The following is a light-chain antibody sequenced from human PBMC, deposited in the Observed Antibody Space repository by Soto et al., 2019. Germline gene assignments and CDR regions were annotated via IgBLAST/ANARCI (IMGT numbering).Light chain of an antibody. Sequence: QSALTQPASVSGSPGQSITISCTGTSSDVGASNFVSWFQQHPGQAPKLIISEVDNRPSGVSNRFSGSKSGNTASLTISGLLGEDEADYYSSSYIMRSTFRVFGTGTKLTVL. CDR1: SSDVGASNF. V-gene: IGLV2-14*01. CDR2: EVD. CDR3: SSYIMRSTFRV. J-gene: IGLJ1*01.